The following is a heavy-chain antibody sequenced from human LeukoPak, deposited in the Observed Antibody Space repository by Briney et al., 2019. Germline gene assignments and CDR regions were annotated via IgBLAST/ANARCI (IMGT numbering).Heavy chain of an antibody. J-gene: IGHJ4*02. Sequence: GGSLRLSCAASGFTFSNHWMHWVRQAPGKGLVWVSRIDERGSNAMYAGSVKGRFTISRDNAKNTVYLQMNSLRAEDTAMYYCVAGLGNYWGQGTLVTVSS. CDR3: VAGLGNY. CDR2: IDERGSNA. V-gene: IGHV3-74*03. CDR1: GFTFSNHW. D-gene: IGHD6-13*01.